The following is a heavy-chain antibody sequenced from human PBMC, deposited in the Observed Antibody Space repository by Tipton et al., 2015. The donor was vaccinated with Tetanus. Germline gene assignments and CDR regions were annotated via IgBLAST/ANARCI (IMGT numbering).Heavy chain of an antibody. V-gene: IGHV3-9*01. CDR2: ISWNSGSI. Sequence: SLRLSCAASGFTFDDYAMHWVRQAPGKGLEWVSGISWNSGSIGYADSVKGRFTISRDNAKNSLYLQMNSLRAEDTALYYCAKDIGGGSHCTNGVCPTGYYGMDVWGQGTTVTVSS. D-gene: IGHD2-8*01. CDR1: GFTFDDYA. J-gene: IGHJ6*02. CDR3: AKDIGGGSHCTNGVCPTGYYGMDV.